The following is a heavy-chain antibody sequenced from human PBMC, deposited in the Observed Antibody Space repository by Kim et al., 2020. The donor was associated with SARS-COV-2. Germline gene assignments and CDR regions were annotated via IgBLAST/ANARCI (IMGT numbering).Heavy chain of an antibody. CDR1: GGGFSSFA. V-gene: IGHV1-69*13. CDR2: IIPMSGKA. J-gene: IGHJ4*02. D-gene: IGHD2-2*01. CDR3: ARAGAMTYCSSTSCYAS. Sequence: SVKVSCKVSGGGFSSFATAWVRQAPGQGLEWMGGIIPMSGKANYSQKFQGRVSIIADESTSTAYMELSNLRSEDTAVYYCARAGAMTYCSSTSCYASWGQGTLVTVSS.